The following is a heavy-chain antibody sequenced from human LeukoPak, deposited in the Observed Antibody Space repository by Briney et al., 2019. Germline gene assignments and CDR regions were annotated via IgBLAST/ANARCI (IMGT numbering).Heavy chain of an antibody. J-gene: IGHJ4*02. CDR2: IYHSGST. CDR3: ARDLTGYPFDY. Sequence: SETLSLTCGVSGGSISGSYWWSWVRQPPGKGLEWIGEIYHSGSTNYNPSLKSRVTISMDKSKNQFSLKLSSVTAADTAVYYCARDLTGYPFDYWGQGTLVTVSS. CDR1: GGSISGSYW. V-gene: IGHV4-4*02. D-gene: IGHD3-9*01.